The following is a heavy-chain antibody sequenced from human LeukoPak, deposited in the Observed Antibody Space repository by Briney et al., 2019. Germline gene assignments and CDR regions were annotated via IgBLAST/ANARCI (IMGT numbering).Heavy chain of an antibody. CDR2: IYHSGST. CDR3: ARVLKGRAPFDY. J-gene: IGHJ4*02. V-gene: IGHV4-59*08. CDR1: GGSISSYY. Sequence: SSETLSLTCTVSGGSISSYYWSWIRQPLGKGLEWIGSIYHSGSTYYNPSLKSRVTISVDTSKNQFSLKLSSVTAADTAVYYCARVLKGRAPFDYWGQGTLVTVSS.